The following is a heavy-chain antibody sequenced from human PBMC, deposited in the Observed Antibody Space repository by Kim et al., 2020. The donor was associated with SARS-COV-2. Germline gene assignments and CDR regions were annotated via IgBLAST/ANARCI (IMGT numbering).Heavy chain of an antibody. CDR3: ARQSRNYDILTGYSLYGGVFDY. CDR1: GDSISSSSYF. Sequence: SETLSLTCTVSGDSISSSSYFWGWIRQPPEKGLEWIGSIYYSGNTYYNPSLKSRVTISVDTSKKQFSLKLSSVTAADTAVYYCARQSRNYDILTGYSLYGGVFDYWGQGTLVTVSS. V-gene: IGHV4-39*01. CDR2: IYYSGNT. J-gene: IGHJ4*02. D-gene: IGHD3-9*01.